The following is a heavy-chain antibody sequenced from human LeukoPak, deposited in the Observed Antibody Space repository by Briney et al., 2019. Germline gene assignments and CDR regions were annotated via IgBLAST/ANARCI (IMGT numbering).Heavy chain of an antibody. J-gene: IGHJ4*02. CDR3: ARENVAAGDY. V-gene: IGHV3-21*01. CDR1: GCTFSSYN. CDR2: ISSRSSYI. Sequence: GGSLRLSCADSGCTFSSYNMNWVRQAPGKGLAWVSSISSRSSYISYADSVRGRFTISRDNAKNSLYLQMNSLRAEDTAVYYCARENVAAGDYWGQGTLVTVSS. D-gene: IGHD6-13*01.